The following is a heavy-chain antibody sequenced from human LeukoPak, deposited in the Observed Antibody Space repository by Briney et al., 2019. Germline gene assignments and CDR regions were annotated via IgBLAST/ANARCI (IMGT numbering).Heavy chain of an antibody. CDR3: ASYYDSSGYYNY. J-gene: IGHJ4*02. V-gene: IGHV4-59*11. CDR1: GGSISSHY. Sequence: SETLSLTCTVSGGSISSHYWSWIRQPPGKGLEWIGYIYYSGSTNYNPSLKSRVTISVDTTKNQFSLKLSSVTAADTAVYYCASYYDSSGYYNYWGQGTLVTVSS. CDR2: IYYSGST. D-gene: IGHD3-22*01.